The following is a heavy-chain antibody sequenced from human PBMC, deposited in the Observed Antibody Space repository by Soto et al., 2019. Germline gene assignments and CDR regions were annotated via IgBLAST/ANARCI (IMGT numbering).Heavy chain of an antibody. Sequence: SETLSLTCAVYGGSFSGYYWSWIRQPPGKGLEWIGEINHSGSTNYNPSLKSRVAISVDTSKNQFPLKLSSVTAADTAVYYCARGPLSEVRGFAFDIWGQGTMVT. J-gene: IGHJ3*02. CDR1: GGSFSGYY. CDR2: INHSGST. D-gene: IGHD3-10*01. V-gene: IGHV4-34*01. CDR3: ARGPLSEVRGFAFDI.